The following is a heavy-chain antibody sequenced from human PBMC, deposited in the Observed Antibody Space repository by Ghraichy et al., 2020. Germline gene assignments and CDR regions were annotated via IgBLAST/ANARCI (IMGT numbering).Heavy chain of an antibody. D-gene: IGHD2-2*01. CDR3: ARDRRPDVVIPTAPLYFYYYGMDV. V-gene: IGHV1-18*04. CDR1: GYTFTTYG. Sequence: ASVKVSCKASGYTFTTYGLSWVRQAPGQGLEWMGWINTYNGNTNYAQKLQGRLTMTTDTSTRTAYMELRSLRSDDTAVYYCARDRRPDVVIPTAPLYFYYYGMDVWGQGTTVTVSS. J-gene: IGHJ6*02. CDR2: INTYNGNT.